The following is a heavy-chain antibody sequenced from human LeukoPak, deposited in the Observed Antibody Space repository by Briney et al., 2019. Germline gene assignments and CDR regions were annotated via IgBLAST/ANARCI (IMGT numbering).Heavy chain of an antibody. D-gene: IGHD3-10*01. CDR3: ARALLWFGELWSAWFDP. Sequence: PSETLSLTRTVSGGSISSYYWSWIRQPAGKGLEWIGRIYTSGSTNYSPSLKSRVTMSVDTSKNQFSLKLSSVTAADTAVYYCARALLWFGELWSAWFDPWGQGTLVTVSS. V-gene: IGHV4-4*07. CDR1: GGSISSYY. CDR2: IYTSGST. J-gene: IGHJ5*02.